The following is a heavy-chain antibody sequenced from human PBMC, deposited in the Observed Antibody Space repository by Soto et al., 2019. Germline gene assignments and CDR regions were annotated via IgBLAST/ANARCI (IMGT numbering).Heavy chain of an antibody. CDR1: GFSFSVYA. J-gene: IGHJ6*02. CDR2: ISYDGRNK. Sequence: GGSLRLSCAASGFSFSVYALHWVRQAPGKGLEWVALISYDGRNKYYADSVQGRFTISRDNSKNTLYLQMNSLRAEDTAVYYCAKAYYDSSGNGGMDVWGQGTTVTVSS. CDR3: AKAYYDSSGNGGMDV. V-gene: IGHV3-30*04. D-gene: IGHD3-22*01.